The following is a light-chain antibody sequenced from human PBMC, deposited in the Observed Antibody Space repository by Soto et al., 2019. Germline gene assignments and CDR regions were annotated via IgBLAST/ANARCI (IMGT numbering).Light chain of an antibody. J-gene: IGLJ1*01. CDR2: EVS. Sequence: QSALTQPASVSGSPGQSITISCTGTSSDVGGYKYVSWYRQHPGKAPKLMIYEVSNRPSGVSNRFSGSKSGNTASLTISGLQAEDEADYYCSSYTTSLTLVFGTGTKLTVL. CDR1: SSDVGGYKY. V-gene: IGLV2-14*01. CDR3: SSYTTSLTLV.